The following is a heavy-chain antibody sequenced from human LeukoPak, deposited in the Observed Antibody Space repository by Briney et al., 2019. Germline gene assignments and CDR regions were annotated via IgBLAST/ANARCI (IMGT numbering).Heavy chain of an antibody. D-gene: IGHD1-14*01. J-gene: IGHJ5*02. CDR3: ARDHLGIRSDLDP. V-gene: IGHV1-46*01. Sequence: GAAVKVSCKASGYTFTSYYMHWVRQAPGQGLEWMGIINPSGGSTSYAQKFQGRVTMTRDMSTSTVYMELSSLRSEDTAVYYCARDHLGIRSDLDPWGQGTLVTVSS. CDR1: GYTFTSYY. CDR2: INPSGGST.